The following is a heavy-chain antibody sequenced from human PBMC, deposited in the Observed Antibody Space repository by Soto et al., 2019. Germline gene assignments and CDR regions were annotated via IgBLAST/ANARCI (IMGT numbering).Heavy chain of an antibody. CDR3: ARDKRVGYSGYDGGYYYYGMDV. V-gene: IGHV1-69*13. D-gene: IGHD5-12*01. J-gene: IGHJ6*02. CDR2: IIPIFGTA. CDR1: GGTFSSYA. Sequence: SVKVSCKASGGTFSSYAISWVRQAPGQGLEWMGGIIPIFGTANYAQKFQGRVTITADESTSTAYMELSSLRSEDTAVYYCARDKRVGYSGYDGGYYYYGMDVWGQGTTVTVSS.